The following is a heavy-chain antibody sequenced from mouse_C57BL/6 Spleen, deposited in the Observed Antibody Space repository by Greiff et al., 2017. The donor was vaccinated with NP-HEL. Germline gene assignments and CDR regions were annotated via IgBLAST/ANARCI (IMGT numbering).Heavy chain of an antibody. D-gene: IGHD1-1*01. V-gene: IGHV1-7*01. CDR1: GYTFTSYW. Sequence: VQLQESGAELAKPGASVKLSCKASGYTFTSYWMHWVKQRPGQGLEWIGYINPSSGYTKYNQKFKDKATLTADKSSSTAYMQLSSLTYEDSAVYYCARVAYGSSYAFDYWGQGTTLTVSS. J-gene: IGHJ2*01. CDR3: ARVAYGSSYAFDY. CDR2: INPSSGYT.